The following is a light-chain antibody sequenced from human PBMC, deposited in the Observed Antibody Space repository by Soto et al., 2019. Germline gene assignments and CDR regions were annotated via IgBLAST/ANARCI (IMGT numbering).Light chain of an antibody. J-gene: IGKJ4*01. CDR1: QRVLYRSNSKNY. V-gene: IGKV4-1*01. CDR2: WAS. CDR3: QQYYSPPPT. Sequence: DIVMTQSPDSLAVSLGERATINCKSSQRVLYRSNSKNYLAWYQQKPGQPPKLLIHWASTRESGVPDRFSGSGSGTDFTLTISSLQAEDVAVYYCQQYYSPPPTFGGGTKVEIK.